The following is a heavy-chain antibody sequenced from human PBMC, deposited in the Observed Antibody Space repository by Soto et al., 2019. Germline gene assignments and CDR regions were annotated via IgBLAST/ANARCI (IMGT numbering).Heavy chain of an antibody. CDR2: INGNGRTK. CDR3: ARDRLGMPLVVAGTFCY. D-gene: IGHD6-19*01. V-gene: IGHV3-11*01. CDR1: GFTFSDYY. J-gene: IGHJ4*02. Sequence: GGSLRLSCAASGFTFSDYYMSWIRQAPGKGLEWVSYINGNGRTKYYADSVKGRFTISRDNAKKIVYLQMNSLRAEDTAVYYCARDRLGMPLVVAGTFCYWGQGTLVTVSS.